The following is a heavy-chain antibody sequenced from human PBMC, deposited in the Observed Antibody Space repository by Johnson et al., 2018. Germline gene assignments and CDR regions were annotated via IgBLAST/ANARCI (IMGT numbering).Heavy chain of an antibody. D-gene: IGHD2-21*02. Sequence: VQLVQSGGVVVQPGGSLRLPCAASGFTFDDCTMHWVRQAPGKGLECVSLINWDASFQYYGDFAKGRVTISRDNAKNSVFLHMNSMRAEDTAVSHCVRGGSVVVTAMGDVWGKGTTVTVSS. CDR2: INWDASFQ. CDR1: GFTFDDCT. J-gene: IGHJ6*04. CDR3: VRGGSVVVTAMGDV. V-gene: IGHV3-43*01.